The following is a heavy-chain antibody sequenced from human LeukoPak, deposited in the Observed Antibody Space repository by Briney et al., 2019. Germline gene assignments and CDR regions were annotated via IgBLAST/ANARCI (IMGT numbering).Heavy chain of an antibody. CDR2: INHSGST. D-gene: IGHD6-13*01. J-gene: IGHJ5*02. Sequence: SETLSLTCAVYGGSFSGYYWSWIRQPPGNGLEWIGEINHSGSTNYNPSLKSRVTISVDTSKNQFSLKLSSVTAADTAVYYCATSSSWSRWFDPWGQGTLVTVSS. V-gene: IGHV4-34*01. CDR3: ATSSSWSRWFDP. CDR1: GGSFSGYY.